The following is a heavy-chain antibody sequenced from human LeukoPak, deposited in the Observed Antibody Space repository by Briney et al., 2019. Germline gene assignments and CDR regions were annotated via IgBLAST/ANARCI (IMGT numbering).Heavy chain of an antibody. J-gene: IGHJ4*02. V-gene: IGHV4-59*11. CDR2: IYSTTGST. Sequence: SETLSLTCTVSGDSISDHFWNWIRQPPGKGLEWIGYIYSTTGSTNYNPSLKSRVTISVDTSRNQFSLKLSSVTVADTAIYYCARDGYFQYWGQGTPVTVSS. CDR3: ARDGYFQY. CDR1: GDSISDHF.